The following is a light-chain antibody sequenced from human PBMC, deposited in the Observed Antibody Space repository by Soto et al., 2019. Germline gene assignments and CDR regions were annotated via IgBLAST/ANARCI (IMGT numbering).Light chain of an antibody. V-gene: IGLV2-14*01. J-gene: IGLJ2*01. Sequence: QPVLTQPASVSGSPGQSITISCTGTSRDVGGYNYVSWHQQHPGKAPKVIITEVSNRPSGVSNRFSGSKSGNTASLTISGLQAEDEADYCCSSYVSSSTFVVFGGGTQLTVL. CDR3: SSYVSSSTFVV. CDR2: EVS. CDR1: SRDVGGYNY.